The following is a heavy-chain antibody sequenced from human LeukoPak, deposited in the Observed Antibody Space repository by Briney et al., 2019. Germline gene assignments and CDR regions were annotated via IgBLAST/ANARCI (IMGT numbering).Heavy chain of an antibody. D-gene: IGHD3-22*01. V-gene: IGHV4-61*01. CDR3: ARDLGVTGALDY. Sequence: SETLSLTCTVSGGSISSSSYYWSWIRQPPGKGLEWIGYIYYSGSTNYNPSLKSRVTISVDTSKNQFSLKLTSVTAADTAVYYCARDLGVTGALDYWGQGTLVTVSS. CDR2: IYYSGST. J-gene: IGHJ4*02. CDR1: GGSISSSSYY.